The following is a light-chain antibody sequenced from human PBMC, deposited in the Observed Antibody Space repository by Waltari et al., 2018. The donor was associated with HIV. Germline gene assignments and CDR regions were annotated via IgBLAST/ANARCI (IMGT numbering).Light chain of an antibody. CDR2: GNS. CDR3: GTWDSSLSAVV. V-gene: IGLV1-51*01. J-gene: IGLJ1*01. CDR1: TSNIGNHY. Sequence: QSVLTQPPSVSAAPGQKVTISCSGSTSNIGNHYVSWYQRLPGTAPKLRIYGNSERPSGSPDRFSGSKSGTPATLVITGLQTGDEADYYCGTWDSSLSAVVIGTGTKVTVL.